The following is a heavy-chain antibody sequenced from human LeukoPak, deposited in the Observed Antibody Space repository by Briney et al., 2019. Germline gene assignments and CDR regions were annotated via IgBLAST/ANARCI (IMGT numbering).Heavy chain of an antibody. D-gene: IGHD3-10*01. CDR3: ARSRGVHSAGYFDY. CDR2: IYYSGSS. J-gene: IGHJ4*01. V-gene: IGHV4-59*01. Sequence: SETLSLTCTVSSGSISTYYWSWIRQPPGKGLEWIGYIYYSGSSNYNPSLKSRVTISVDTSKNQFSLKLSSVSAADTAVYYCARSRGVHSAGYFDYWGQGTLGTVS. CDR1: SGSISTYY.